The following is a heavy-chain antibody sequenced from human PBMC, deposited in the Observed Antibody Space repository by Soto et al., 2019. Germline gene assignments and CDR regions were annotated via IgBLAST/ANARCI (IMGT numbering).Heavy chain of an antibody. D-gene: IGHD2-8*01. Sequence: EVQLVESGGGLVKPGGSLRLSCAASGFTFSSYSMNWVRQAPGKGLEWVSSISSGSDYICYPDSVKGRFTISRDNAKNLLFLQMNSLTAEDTAVSYFARSPVGVAFNVWGQGTVVSVPS. CDR1: GFTFSSYS. CDR3: ARSPVGVAFNV. V-gene: IGHV3-21*01. CDR2: ISSGSDYI. J-gene: IGHJ3*01.